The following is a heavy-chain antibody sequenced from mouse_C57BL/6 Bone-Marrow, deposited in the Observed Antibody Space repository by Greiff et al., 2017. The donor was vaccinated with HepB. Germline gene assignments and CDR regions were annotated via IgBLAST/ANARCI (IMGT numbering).Heavy chain of an antibody. D-gene: IGHD2-2*01. V-gene: IGHV2-6*01. CDR2: IWGVGST. CDR3: ASADGYDGYYFDY. Sequence: QVQLKQSGPGLVAPSQSLSITCTVSGFSLTSYGVDWVRQSPGKGLEWLGVIWGVGSTNYNSALKSRLSISKDNSKSQVFLKMNSLQTDDTAMYYCASADGYDGYYFDYWGQGTTLTVAS. CDR1: GFSLTSYG. J-gene: IGHJ2*01.